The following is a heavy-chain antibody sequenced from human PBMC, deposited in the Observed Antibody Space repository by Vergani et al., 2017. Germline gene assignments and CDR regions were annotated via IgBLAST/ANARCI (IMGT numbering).Heavy chain of an antibody. CDR2: IYHSGST. CDR1: GYSISSGYY. CDR3: ARLYYDFWSGRGDWFDP. D-gene: IGHD3-3*01. V-gene: IGHV4-38-2*01. J-gene: IGHJ5*02. Sequence: QVQLQESGPGLVKPSETLSLTCAVSGYSISSGYYWGWIRQPPGKGLEWIGSIYHSGSTYYNPSLKSRVTISVDTSKNQFSLKLSSVTAADTAVYYCARLYYDFWSGRGDWFDPWGQGTLVTVSS.